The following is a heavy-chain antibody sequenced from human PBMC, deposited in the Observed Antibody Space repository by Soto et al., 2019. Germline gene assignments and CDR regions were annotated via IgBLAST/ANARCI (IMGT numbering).Heavy chain of an antibody. J-gene: IGHJ4*02. CDR2: IKSKTDGGTT. Sequence: GGSLRLSCAASGFTFSNAWMSWVRQAPGKGLEWVGRIKSKTDGGTTDYAAPVKGRFTISRDDSKNTLYLQMNSLKTEDTAVYYCTTGIHDFWSGYYSYWGQGTLVTVSS. CDR3: TTGIHDFWSGYYSY. D-gene: IGHD3-3*01. V-gene: IGHV3-15*01. CDR1: GFTFSNAW.